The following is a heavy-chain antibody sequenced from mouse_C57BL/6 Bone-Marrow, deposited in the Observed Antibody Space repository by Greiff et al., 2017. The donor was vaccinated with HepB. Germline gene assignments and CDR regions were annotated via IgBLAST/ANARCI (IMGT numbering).Heavy chain of an antibody. J-gene: IGHJ2*01. CDR2: INPGSGGT. CDR3: ARSYSNFDY. CDR1: GYAFTNYL. Sequence: VQLKESGAELVRPGTSVKVSCKASGYAFTNYLIEWVKQRPGQGLEWIGVINPGSGGTNYNEKFKGKATLTADKSSSTAYMQLSSLTSEDSAVYFCARSYSNFDYWGQGTTLTVSS. V-gene: IGHV1-54*01. D-gene: IGHD2-5*01.